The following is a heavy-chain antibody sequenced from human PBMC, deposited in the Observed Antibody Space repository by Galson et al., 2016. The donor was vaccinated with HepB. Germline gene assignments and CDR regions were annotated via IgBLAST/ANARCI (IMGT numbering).Heavy chain of an antibody. CDR3: ASEILGHCSGGSCYTGDH. CDR1: GFTFNNHD. J-gene: IGHJ4*02. D-gene: IGHD2-15*01. CDR2: ISYDGSNE. V-gene: IGHV3-30*03. Sequence: SLRLSCAASGFTFNNHDMHWVRQAPGKGLEWVALISYDGSNEYYSDSVKGRFTISRDNSKNTLYLQMNSLRGEDTAVYYCASEILGHCSGGSCYTGDHWGQGTLVTVSS.